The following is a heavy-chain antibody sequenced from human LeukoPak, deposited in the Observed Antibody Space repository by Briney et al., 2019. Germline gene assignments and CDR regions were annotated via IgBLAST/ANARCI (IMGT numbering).Heavy chain of an antibody. J-gene: IGHJ3*02. CDR3: ARVTAALPPGGDAFDI. Sequence: SQTLSLTRAISGDSVSSNSAAWNWIRQSPSRGLEWLGRTYYRSKWYNDYAVSVKSRITISPDTSKNQFSLQLNSVTPEDTAVYYCARVTAALPPGGDAFDIWGQGTMVTVSS. V-gene: IGHV6-1*01. CDR1: GDSVSSNSAA. D-gene: IGHD6-25*01. CDR2: TYYRSKWYN.